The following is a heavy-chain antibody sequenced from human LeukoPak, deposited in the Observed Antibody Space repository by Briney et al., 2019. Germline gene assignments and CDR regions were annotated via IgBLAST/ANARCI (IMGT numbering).Heavy chain of an antibody. CDR1: GGSFSGYY. CDR3: ARGGVRGDNWFDP. D-gene: IGHD3-10*01. CDR2: INHSGST. J-gene: IGHJ5*02. V-gene: IGHV4-34*01. Sequence: SETLSLTCAVYGGSFSGYYWSWIRQPPGKGLEWIGEINHSGSTNYNPSLKSRVTISVDTSKNQFPLKLSSVTAADTAVYYCARGGVRGDNWFDPWGQGTLVTVSS.